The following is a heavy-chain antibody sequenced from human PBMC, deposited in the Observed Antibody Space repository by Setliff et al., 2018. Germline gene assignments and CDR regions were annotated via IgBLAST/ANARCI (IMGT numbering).Heavy chain of an antibody. CDR1: GCSFSTCW. J-gene: IGHJ5*02. CDR3: ARHPYYYGSGTYLDNNNRWFDP. CDR2: IYPGDSIT. D-gene: IGHD3-10*01. Sequence: GESLKISCKGSGCSFSTCWIGWVRQMPGKGLEWMGIIYPGDSITRYSPSFQGQVTISVDKSINTACLQWSSLRASDTAIYYCARHPYYYGSGTYLDNNNRWFDPWGQGTLVTVSS. V-gene: IGHV5-51*01.